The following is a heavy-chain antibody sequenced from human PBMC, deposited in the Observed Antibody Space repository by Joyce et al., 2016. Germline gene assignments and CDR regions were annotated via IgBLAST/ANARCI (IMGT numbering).Heavy chain of an antibody. Sequence: QVQLQQWGAGLLKPSETLSLTCAVSGGPFRGFFWTWVRQSPGKGLEWIGDINKSGVTNYNPSRKTRVTFSVDTSKNQFALKLTSLSAADTAVYYCARSQWLAPLMYWGQGTPVTVSS. J-gene: IGHJ4*02. D-gene: IGHD6-19*01. CDR1: GGPFRGFF. V-gene: IGHV4-34*01. CDR3: ARSQWLAPLMY. CDR2: INKSGVT.